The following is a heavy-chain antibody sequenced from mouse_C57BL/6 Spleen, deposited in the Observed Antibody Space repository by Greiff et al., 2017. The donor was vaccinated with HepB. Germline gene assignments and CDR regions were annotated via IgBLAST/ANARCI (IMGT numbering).Heavy chain of an antibody. V-gene: IGHV5-9*01. CDR3: ARPPDYYSNYWYFDV. D-gene: IGHD2-5*01. CDR1: GFTFSSYT. J-gene: IGHJ1*03. CDR2: ISGGGGNT. Sequence: EVQVVESGGGLVKPGGSLKLSCAASGFTFSSYTMSWVRQTPEKRLEWVATISGGGGNTYYPDSVKGRFTISRDNAKNTLYLQMSSLRSEDTALYYCARPPDYYSNYWYFDVWGTGTTVTVSS.